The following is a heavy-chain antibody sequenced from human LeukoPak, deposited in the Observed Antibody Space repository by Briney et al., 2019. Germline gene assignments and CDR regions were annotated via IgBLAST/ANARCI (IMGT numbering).Heavy chain of an antibody. CDR3: ARVLRAASWRSYDY. J-gene: IGHJ4*02. Sequence: SETLSLTCTVSGGSVSNSLYYWSWIRQPPGKGLEWIGYIYYNGDTNYNPSLKSRVIISIDTSSNQFSLRLNSMTTADTAVYYCARVLRAASWRSYDYWGQGSLVTVSS. D-gene: IGHD5-18*01. CDR2: IYYNGDT. CDR1: GGSVSNSLYY. V-gene: IGHV4-61*01.